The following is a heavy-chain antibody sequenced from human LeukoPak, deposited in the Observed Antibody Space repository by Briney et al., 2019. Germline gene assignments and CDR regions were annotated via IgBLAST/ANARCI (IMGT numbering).Heavy chain of an antibody. CDR2: ISSSSSYI. CDR3: ARDSGYSYGDDY. J-gene: IGHJ4*02. CDR1: GFTFSSYS. Sequence: GGSLRLSCAASGFTFSSYSMNWVRQAPGKGLEWVSSISSSSSYIYYADSVKGRFTISRDNAKDSLYLQMSSLRDEDTAVYYCARDSGYSYGDDYWGRGTLVTVSS. V-gene: IGHV3-21*01. D-gene: IGHD5-18*01.